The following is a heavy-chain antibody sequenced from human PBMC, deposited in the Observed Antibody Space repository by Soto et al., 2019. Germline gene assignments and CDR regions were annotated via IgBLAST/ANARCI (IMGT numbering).Heavy chain of an antibody. D-gene: IGHD2-15*01. CDR1: GYSFTSYG. CDR2: ITVYNGKT. V-gene: IGHV1-18*01. J-gene: IGHJ3*02. CDR3: ARPLGYCSGSTCPDTGGAFDT. Sequence: QVQLVQSGAEVKKPGAAVRVSCKASGYSFTSYGITWVRQAPGQGLEWMGWITVYNGKTNYAQNFQGRVTMPTDTSTTTAYMGLRSLTSDDTAVYCCARPLGYCSGSTCPDTGGAFDTGGQGTLVNVSS.